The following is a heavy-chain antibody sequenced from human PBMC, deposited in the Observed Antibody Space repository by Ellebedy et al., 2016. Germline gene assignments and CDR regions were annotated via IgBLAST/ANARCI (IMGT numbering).Heavy chain of an antibody. V-gene: IGHV3-21*01. J-gene: IGHJ3*02. CDR3: ARDLSYVYRYCSGGSCYSDAFDI. Sequence: GGSLRLSXAASGFTFSSYSMNWVRQAPGKGLEWVSSISSSSSYIYYADSVKGRFTISRDNAKNTLYLQMNSLRAEDTAVYYCARDLSYVYRYCSGGSCYSDAFDIWGQGTMVTVSS. D-gene: IGHD2-15*01. CDR2: ISSSSSYI. CDR1: GFTFSSYS.